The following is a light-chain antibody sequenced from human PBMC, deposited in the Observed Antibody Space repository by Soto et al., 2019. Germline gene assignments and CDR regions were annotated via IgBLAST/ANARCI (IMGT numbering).Light chain of an antibody. Sequence: QSVLTQPPSVSAAPGQKVTISCSGSSSNIGNNYVSWYQQLPGTAPKLLIYDSSKRPSGIPDRFSGSKSGKSATLGITGLQTGDEAHYYCGTWDSSLSAAVFGGGTKLTVL. J-gene: IGLJ2*01. CDR3: GTWDSSLSAAV. CDR2: DSS. V-gene: IGLV1-51*01. CDR1: SSNIGNNY.